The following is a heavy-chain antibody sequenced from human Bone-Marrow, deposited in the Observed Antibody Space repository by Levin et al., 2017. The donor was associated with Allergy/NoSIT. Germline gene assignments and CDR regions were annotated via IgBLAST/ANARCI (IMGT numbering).Heavy chain of an antibody. D-gene: IGHD1-26*01. Sequence: PGGSLRLSCAASGFTFTSYTMTWVRQAPGRGLEWVSTLRYTGDTTHYADSVKGRFTISRDGSRDTLLLQMNSLRPEDTAVYYCAKGVSSGSPYRAFDMWGQGIMVTVSS. CDR1: GFTFTSYT. CDR2: LRYTGDTT. CDR3: AKGVSSGSPYRAFDM. J-gene: IGHJ3*02. V-gene: IGHV3-23*01.